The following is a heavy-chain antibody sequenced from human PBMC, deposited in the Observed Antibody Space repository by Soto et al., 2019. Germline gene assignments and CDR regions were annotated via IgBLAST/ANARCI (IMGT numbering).Heavy chain of an antibody. CDR3: QGGDF. CDR1: GWSFRGYF. J-gene: IGHJ4*02. D-gene: IGHD3-16*01. CDR2: INDSGNT. V-gene: IGHV4-34*01. Sequence: SETLSLTCAVSGWSFRGYFWSWIRQSPAKGLEWIGEINDSGNTYYNPSFKSRLTISVDTSTSQISLRLTSVTAADSAVYYCQGGDFWGQGTRVPVSS.